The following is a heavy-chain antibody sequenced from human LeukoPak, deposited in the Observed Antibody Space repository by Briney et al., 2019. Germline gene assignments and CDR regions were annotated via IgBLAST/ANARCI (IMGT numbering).Heavy chain of an antibody. V-gene: IGHV4-61*02. CDR2: IYISGNT. J-gene: IGHJ4*02. CDR1: GVSISSGSYY. Sequence: ASETLSLTCTVSGVSISSGSYYWSWIRQPAGKGLEWIGRIYISGNTNYNPSLKSRVTISVDTSKNQFSLKLSSVTAADTAVYYCASGSVGDTDFDYWGQGTLVTVSS. CDR3: ASGSVGDTDFDY. D-gene: IGHD1-26*01.